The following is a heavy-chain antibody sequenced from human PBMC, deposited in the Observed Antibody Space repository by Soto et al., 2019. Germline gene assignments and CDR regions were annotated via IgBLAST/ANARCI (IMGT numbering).Heavy chain of an antibody. CDR3: AASPSSWQNYYYGAMDV. J-gene: IGHJ6*02. V-gene: IGHV1-58*02. CDR2: IVVGSDNT. Sequence: SVKVSCKTSGFTFTSSAIQWVRQARGQRLEWIGWIVVGSDNTNYAQKFQERVTITRDLSTNTIYMDLSGLRSEDAAVYYCAASPSSWQNYYYGAMDVWGQ. CDR1: GFTFTSSA.